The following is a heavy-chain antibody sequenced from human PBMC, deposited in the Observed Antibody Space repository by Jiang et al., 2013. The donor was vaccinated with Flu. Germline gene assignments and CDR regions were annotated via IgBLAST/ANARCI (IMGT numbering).Heavy chain of an antibody. V-gene: IGHV2-70*11. CDR3: ARTQRAYLHGDYVSFDY. D-gene: IGHD4-17*01. CDR1: GFSLSTSGMC. CDR2: IDWDDDK. Sequence: KPTQTLTLTCTFSGFSLSTSGMCVSWIRQPPGKALEWLARIDWDDDKYYSTSLKTRLTISKDTSKNQVVLTMTNMDPVDTATYYCARTQRAYLHGDYVSFDYWGQGTLVTVSS. J-gene: IGHJ4*02.